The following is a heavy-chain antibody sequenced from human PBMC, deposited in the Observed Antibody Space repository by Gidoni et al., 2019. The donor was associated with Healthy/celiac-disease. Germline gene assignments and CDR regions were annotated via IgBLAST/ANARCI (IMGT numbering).Heavy chain of an antibody. D-gene: IGHD3-22*01. Sequence: QLQLQESGPGLVKPSETLSLTCTVSGGSISSSSYYWGWIRQPPGKGLEWIGSIYYSGSTYYNPSLKSRVTISVDTSKNQFSLKLSSVTAADTAVYYCASLNYYDSKVTIHDYWGQGTLVTVSS. CDR2: IYYSGST. J-gene: IGHJ4*02. CDR3: ASLNYYDSKVTIHDY. CDR1: GGSISSSSYY. V-gene: IGHV4-39*01.